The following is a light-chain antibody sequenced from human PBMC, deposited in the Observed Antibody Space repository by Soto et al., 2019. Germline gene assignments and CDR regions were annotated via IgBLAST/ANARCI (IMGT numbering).Light chain of an antibody. Sequence: VVLTQSPGTLSLSPGDRGALSCRASQSVSDNNLAWYQLRPGQAPRLLIYDASNRATGIPARFSGSGSGTDFTLTISSLEPEDFAVYYCQQYNTWPPITFGQGTRLEIK. CDR1: QSVSDNN. CDR3: QQYNTWPPIT. J-gene: IGKJ5*01. V-gene: IGKV3-11*01. CDR2: DAS.